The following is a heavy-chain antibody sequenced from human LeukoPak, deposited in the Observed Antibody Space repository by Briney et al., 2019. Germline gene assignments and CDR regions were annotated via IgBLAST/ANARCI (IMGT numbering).Heavy chain of an antibody. J-gene: IGHJ4*02. CDR1: RFIFNNYG. CDR2: ISETGDSK. CDR3: AKVWRGNYYDY. Sequence: GGSLRLSCAASRFIFNNYGMSWVRQAPGKGLEWVSSISETGDSKYYADSVQGRFTVSRDNSKNTLYLQMNSLRSEDTALYYCAKVWRGNYYDYWGQGTLVTVSS. D-gene: IGHD1-1*01. V-gene: IGHV3-23*01.